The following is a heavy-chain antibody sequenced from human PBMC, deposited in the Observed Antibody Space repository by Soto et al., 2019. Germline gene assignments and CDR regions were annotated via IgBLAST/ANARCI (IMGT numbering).Heavy chain of an antibody. D-gene: IGHD5-12*01. J-gene: IGHJ4*02. CDR1: GFTFGSYG. CDR2: IWYDGSNK. CDR3: ARAGGYDWFDY. Sequence: GGSLRLSCAASGFTFGSYGMHWVRQAPGKGLEWVAVIWYDGSNKYYADSVKGRFTISRDNSKNTLYLQMNSLRAEDTAVYYCARAGGYDWFDYWGQGTLVTVSS. V-gene: IGHV3-33*01.